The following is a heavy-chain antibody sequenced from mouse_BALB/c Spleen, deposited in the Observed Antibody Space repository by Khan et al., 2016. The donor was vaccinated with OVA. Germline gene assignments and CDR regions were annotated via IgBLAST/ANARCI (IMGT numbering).Heavy chain of an antibody. CDR1: GYSFTGYY. J-gene: IGHJ4*01. CDR2: ISCHNGAT. CDR3: ARRDGGAMDY. V-gene: IGHV1S34*01. Sequence: LVKTGASVKISCKASGYSFTGYYMHWVKQSHGQSLEWIGYISCHNGATSYNQKFKGKATFTVDTSSSTAYMQFNSLTSEDSAVYYCARRDGGAMDYWGQGTSVTVSS. D-gene: IGHD1-1*02.